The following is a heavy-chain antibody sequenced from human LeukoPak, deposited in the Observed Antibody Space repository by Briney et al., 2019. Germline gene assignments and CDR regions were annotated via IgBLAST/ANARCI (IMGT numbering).Heavy chain of an antibody. D-gene: IGHD3-22*01. CDR2: IHHSGST. Sequence: PSETLSLTCTVSGGSISSGNYYWSWIRQHPGKGLEWIGYIHHSGSTNYNPSLKSRVTISVDTSKNQFSLKLSSVTAADTAVYYCARGVYSSGYYYYFDCWGQGTLVTVSS. J-gene: IGHJ4*02. CDR3: ARGVYSSGYYYYFDC. V-gene: IGHV4-61*01. CDR1: GGSISSGNYY.